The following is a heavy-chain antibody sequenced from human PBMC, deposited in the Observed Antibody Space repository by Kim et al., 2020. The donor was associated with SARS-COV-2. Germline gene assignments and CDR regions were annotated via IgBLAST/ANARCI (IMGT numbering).Heavy chain of an antibody. V-gene: IGHV4-39*01. Sequence: SETLSLTCTVSGGSISSSSYYWGWVRQSPGKGLERIGSISYVGSTYYNSSLKSRVTISVDRSNNQFSLKLASVAAADTAVYFCATHRRYFDSSGYFAYWG. D-gene: IGHD3-22*01. CDR3: ATHRRYFDSSGYFAY. J-gene: IGHJ4*01. CDR2: ISYVGST. CDR1: GGSISSSSYY.